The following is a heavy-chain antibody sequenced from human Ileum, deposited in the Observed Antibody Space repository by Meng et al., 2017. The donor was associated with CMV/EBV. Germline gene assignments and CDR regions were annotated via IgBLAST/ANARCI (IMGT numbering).Heavy chain of an antibody. CDR3: AREAVGVENGDYADY. CDR1: GGSFSGYY. V-gene: IGHV4-34*01. J-gene: IGHJ4*02. D-gene: IGHD4-17*01. CDR2: INHSGST. Sequence: QVQLHDWGARLLKPSGPLAPTLSVYGGSFSGYYWSWIRQFPGKGLEWMGEINHSGSTNYNPSLKSRVTISADTSKKWFSLKVSSVTAADTAVYYCAREAVGVENGDYADYWGQGILVTVSS.